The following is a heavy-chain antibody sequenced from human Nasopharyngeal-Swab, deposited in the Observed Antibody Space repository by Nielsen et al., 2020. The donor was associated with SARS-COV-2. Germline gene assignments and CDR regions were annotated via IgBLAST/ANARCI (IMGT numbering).Heavy chain of an antibody. Sequence: ASVKVSCKASGYTFTSYGINWVRQAPGQGLEWMGWISAYNGNTNYAQKLQGRVTMTTDTSTSTAFMELRSLRSDDTAVYYCARDLGAWFGELLGDAFDIWGQGTMVTVSS. CDR1: GYTFTSYG. V-gene: IGHV1-18*01. CDR2: ISAYNGNT. CDR3: ARDLGAWFGELLGDAFDI. J-gene: IGHJ3*02. D-gene: IGHD3-10*01.